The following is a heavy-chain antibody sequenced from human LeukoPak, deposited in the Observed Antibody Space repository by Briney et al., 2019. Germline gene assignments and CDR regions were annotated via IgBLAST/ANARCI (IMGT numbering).Heavy chain of an antibody. D-gene: IGHD3-22*01. CDR1: GGSISSYY. CDR2: IYYSGST. Sequence: SETLSLTCTVSGGSISSYYWSWIRQPPGKGLEWIGYIYYSGSTNYNPSLKSRVTISVDTSRNQFSLKLSSVTAADTAVYYCARSMYYYDSSGPLGPPFDYWGQGTLVTVSS. V-gene: IGHV4-59*01. J-gene: IGHJ4*02. CDR3: ARSMYYYDSSGPLGPPFDY.